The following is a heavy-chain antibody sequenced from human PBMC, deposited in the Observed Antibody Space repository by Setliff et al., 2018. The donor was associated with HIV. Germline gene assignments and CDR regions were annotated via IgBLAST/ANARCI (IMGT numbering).Heavy chain of an antibody. CDR1: GYYFTTFW. J-gene: IGHJ4*02. CDR3: ARLGGSFGIPHFDF. D-gene: IGHD3-3*02. V-gene: IGHV5-51*01. CDR2: VYPADSNT. Sequence: PGESLKISCTGSGYYFTTFWIAWVRQTPGKGLEWMGLVYPADSNTIYSPSFQHQVTISADKSFSTAFLQWSDVKASDSGIYFCARLGGSFGIPHFDFWGQGTPVTVSS.